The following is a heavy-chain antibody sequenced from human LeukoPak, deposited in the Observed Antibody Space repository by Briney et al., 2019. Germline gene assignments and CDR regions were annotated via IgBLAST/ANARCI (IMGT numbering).Heavy chain of an antibody. CDR2: INWNGGST. V-gene: IGHV3-20*04. D-gene: IGHD6-13*01. CDR3: AKGSSSSWYRAGLDAFDI. CDR1: GFTFDDSV. J-gene: IGHJ3*02. Sequence: GGSLRLSCAASGFTFDDSVMSWVRQAPGKGLEWVSGINWNGGSTGYADSVKGRFTTSRDNAKNSLYLQMNSLRAEDTALYYCAKGSSSSWYRAGLDAFDIWGQGTMVTVSS.